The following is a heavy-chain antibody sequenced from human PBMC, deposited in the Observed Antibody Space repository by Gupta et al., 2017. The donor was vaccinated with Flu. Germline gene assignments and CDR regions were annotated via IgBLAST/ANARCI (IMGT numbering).Heavy chain of an antibody. D-gene: IGHD6-19*01. CDR3: ATRRGSGWAVDY. CDR2: MNPNSGNT. Sequence: QVQLVQSGAEVKKPGASVKVSCKASGYTFTSYDINWVRQATGQGLEWMGWMNPNSGNTGYAQKFQGRVTMTRNTSISTAYMELSSLRSEDMAVYYWATRRGSGWAVDYWGQGTLVTVSS. V-gene: IGHV1-8*01. CDR1: GYTFTSYD. J-gene: IGHJ4*02.